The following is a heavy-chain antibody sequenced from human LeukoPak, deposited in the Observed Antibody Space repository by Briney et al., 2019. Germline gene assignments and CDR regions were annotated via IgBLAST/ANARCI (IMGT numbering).Heavy chain of an antibody. CDR1: GFTFSNYG. CDR3: AKVWLLGTATTIYYFEY. J-gene: IGHJ4*02. CDR2: ISHDGSNK. Sequence: SGGSLRLSCAASGFTFSNYGMHWVRQAPGKGLEWVAVISHDGSNKYYGDSVKGRFTISRDNSKNTLFLQMNSLRAEDTAVYYCAKVWLLGTATTIYYFEYWGQGTLVTVSS. V-gene: IGHV3-30*18. D-gene: IGHD4-17*01.